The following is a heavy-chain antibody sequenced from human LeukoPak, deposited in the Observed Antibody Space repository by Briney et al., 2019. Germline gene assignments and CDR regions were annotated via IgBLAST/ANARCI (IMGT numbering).Heavy chain of an antibody. CDR2: VYYSGST. Sequence: SETLSLTCVVSGGSVSGYYWGWIRQPPGRGLEWIGYVYYSGSTDYNPSFKSRITISVDTSRNQFSLQLSSVTAADTAVYYCARIHRYCSGGACYVLDNWGQGTLVAVSS. CDR3: ARIHRYCSGGACYVLDN. CDR1: GGSVSGYY. V-gene: IGHV4-59*02. D-gene: IGHD2-15*01. J-gene: IGHJ4*02.